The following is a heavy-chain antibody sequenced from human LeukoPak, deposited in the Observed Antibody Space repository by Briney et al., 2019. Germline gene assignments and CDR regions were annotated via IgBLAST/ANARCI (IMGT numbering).Heavy chain of an antibody. Sequence: GRSLRLSCAASGFTFSSYGMHWVRQAPGKGLEWVAVISYDGSNKYYADSVKGRFTISRDNSKNSLYLQMNSLRAEDTAVYYCARGQLWFGERSPPLWGQGTLVTVSS. CDR3: ARGQLWFGERSPPL. J-gene: IGHJ4*02. CDR2: ISYDGSNK. V-gene: IGHV3-30*03. CDR1: GFTFSSYG. D-gene: IGHD3-10*01.